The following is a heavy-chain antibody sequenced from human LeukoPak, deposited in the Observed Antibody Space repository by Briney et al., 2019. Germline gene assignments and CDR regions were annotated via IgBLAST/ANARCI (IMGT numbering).Heavy chain of an antibody. D-gene: IGHD3-10*01. CDR3: AKDELLWFGESHFDY. J-gene: IGHJ4*02. Sequence: PGGSLRLSCAASGFTFSSYGVHWVRQAPGKGLEWVAFIRYDGSNKYYADSVKGRFTISRDNSKNTLYLQMNSLRAEDTAVYYCAKDELLWFGESHFDYWGQGTLVTVSS. CDR2: IRYDGSNK. V-gene: IGHV3-30*02. CDR1: GFTFSSYG.